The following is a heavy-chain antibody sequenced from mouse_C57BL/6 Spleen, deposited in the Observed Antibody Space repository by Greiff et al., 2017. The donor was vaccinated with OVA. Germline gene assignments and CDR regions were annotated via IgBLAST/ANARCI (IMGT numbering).Heavy chain of an antibody. J-gene: IGHJ2*01. CDR1: GYTFTSYW. CDR2: IYPSDSET. Sequence: VKLQQPGAELVRPGSSVKLSCKASGYTFTSYWMDWVKQRPGQGLEWIGNIYPSDSETHYNQKFKDKATLTVDKSSSTAYMQRSSLTSEDAAVYYCASSPYSNYEGYWGQGTTLTVSS. V-gene: IGHV1-61*01. CDR3: ASSPYSNYEGY. D-gene: IGHD2-5*01.